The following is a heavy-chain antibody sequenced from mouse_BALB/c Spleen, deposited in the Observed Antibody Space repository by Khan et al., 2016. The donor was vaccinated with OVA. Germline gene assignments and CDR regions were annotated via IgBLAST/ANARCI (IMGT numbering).Heavy chain of an antibody. V-gene: IGHV5-6-4*01. CDR2: ISSGSSYT. Sequence: EVELVESGGGLVKPGGSLKLSCAASGFSFSSYTMSWVRQTPEKRLEWVATISSGSSYTYYPDSVKGRFTISRVNAKNTLYLQMSRLKSEDTAMYYCTRDGNYAHWYFDVWGAGTTVTVSS. CDR1: GFSFSSYT. CDR3: TRDGNYAHWYFDV. D-gene: IGHD2-1*01. J-gene: IGHJ1*01.